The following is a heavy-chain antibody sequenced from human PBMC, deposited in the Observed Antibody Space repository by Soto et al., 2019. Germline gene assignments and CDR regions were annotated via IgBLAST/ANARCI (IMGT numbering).Heavy chain of an antibody. CDR1: GITSTTYA. J-gene: IGHJ5*02. CDR3: ARAISGYVT. V-gene: IGHV1-3*04. D-gene: IGHD5-12*01. CDR2: INTGNGNT. Sequence: QVRLVQSGDEVKKPGASVKVSCKASGITSTTYAIHWVRQAPGQGLEWMGWINTGNGNTRYSQRFLGRVSLTTDTSASTASMDLSSLTSEDTAVYYCARAISGYVTWGQGTLITVSS.